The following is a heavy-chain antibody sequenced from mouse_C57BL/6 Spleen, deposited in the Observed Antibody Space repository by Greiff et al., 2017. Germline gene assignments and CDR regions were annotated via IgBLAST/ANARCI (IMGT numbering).Heavy chain of an antibody. CDR1: GFSLTSYG. D-gene: IGHD1-1*01. CDR2: IWSGGST. CDR3: ARNPYGSSYWYFDV. V-gene: IGHV2-2*01. Sequence: VQLQQSGPGLVQPSQSLSITCTVSGFSLTSYGVHWVRQSPGKGLEWLGVIWSGGSTDYNAAFISRLSISKDNSKSQVFFKMNNLQADDTAIYXCARNPYGSSYWYFDVWGTGTTVTVSS. J-gene: IGHJ1*03.